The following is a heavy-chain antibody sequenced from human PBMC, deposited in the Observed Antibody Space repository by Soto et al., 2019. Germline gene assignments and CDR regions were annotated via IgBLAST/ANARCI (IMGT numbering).Heavy chain of an antibody. J-gene: IGHJ3*01. CDR3: VKRGRNWGAFDL. CDR2: GGGSDGDSNGLA. CDR1: GFMLDNYA. Sequence: QLLESGGDLVQPGKSLRLSCAASGFMLDNYAMSWIRQAPGKGPEWVSTGGGSDGDSNGLAWYEDSVRGRMIISRDMSSIIRSQEMAKQRVEYTAGYHCVKRGRNWGAFDLWGQGTKVVVSS. D-gene: IGHD3-16*01. V-gene: IGHV3-23*01.